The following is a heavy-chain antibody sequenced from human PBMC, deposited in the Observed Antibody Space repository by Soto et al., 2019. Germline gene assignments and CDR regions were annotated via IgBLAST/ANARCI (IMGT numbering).Heavy chain of an antibody. V-gene: IGHV4-34*01. CDR3: ARGGVSSGWYDHNYYYYGMDV. D-gene: IGHD6-19*01. CDR2: INHSGST. J-gene: IGHJ6*02. CDR1: GGSFSGYY. Sequence: SETLSLTCAVYGGSFSGYYWSWIRQPPGKGLEWIGEINHSGSTNYNPSLKSRVTISVDTSKNQFSLKLSSVTAADTAVYYCARGGVSSGWYDHNYYYYGMDVWGQGTTVTVSS.